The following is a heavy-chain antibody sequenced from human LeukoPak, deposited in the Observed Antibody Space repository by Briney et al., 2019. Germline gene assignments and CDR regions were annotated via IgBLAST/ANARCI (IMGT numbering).Heavy chain of an antibody. CDR3: ALNDYGDGLGY. V-gene: IGHV1-2*03. Sequence: LGASVKVSCKASGYTFTVYYIHWVRQAPGQGPEWMGWINPNSGGTNYAQRFQGRVTMTRDTSFSTAYMELSRLRSDDTAVYYCALNDYGDGLGYWGQGTRVTVFS. J-gene: IGHJ4*02. CDR1: GYTFTVYY. CDR2: INPNSGGT. D-gene: IGHD4-17*01.